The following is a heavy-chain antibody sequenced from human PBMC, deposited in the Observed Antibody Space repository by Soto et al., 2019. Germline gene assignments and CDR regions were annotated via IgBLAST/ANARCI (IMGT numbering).Heavy chain of an antibody. V-gene: IGHV3-33*01. CDR2: IWYDGSNK. CDR1: GFTFSSYG. Sequence: QVQLVESGGGVVQPGRSLRLSCAASGFTFSSYGMHWVRQAPGKGLEWVAVIWYDGSNKYYADSVKGRFTISRDNSKNTLYLQMNSLRAEDTAVYYCARDTTKEGDYCGSGRWAYYYGMDVWGQGTTVTVSS. D-gene: IGHD3-10*01. CDR3: ARDTTKEGDYCGSGRWAYYYGMDV. J-gene: IGHJ6*02.